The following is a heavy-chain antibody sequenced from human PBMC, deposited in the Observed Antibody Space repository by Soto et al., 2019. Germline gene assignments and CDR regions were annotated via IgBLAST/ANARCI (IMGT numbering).Heavy chain of an antibody. Sequence: QVQLVQSGAEVKKPGSSVKVSCKASGGTFSSYAISWVRQAPGQGLEWMGGIIPIFGTANYAQKFQVRVTIAAAESTSTAYMELSSLRSEDTAVYYCARTPYSCYDPVAVYYYGMDVWGQGTTVTVSS. CDR1: GGTFSSYA. D-gene: IGHD5-12*01. CDR2: IIPIFGTA. J-gene: IGHJ6*02. CDR3: ARTPYSCYDPVAVYYYGMDV. V-gene: IGHV1-69*19.